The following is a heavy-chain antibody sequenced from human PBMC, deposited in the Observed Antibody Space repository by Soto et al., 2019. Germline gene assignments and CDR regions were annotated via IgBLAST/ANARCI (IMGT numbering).Heavy chain of an antibody. D-gene: IGHD5-12*01. J-gene: IGHJ4*02. V-gene: IGHV3-74*01. CDR1: GFTFSSYW. CDR3: ASGMQRDGYNFAAPQNDY. CDR2: INSDGSST. Sequence: GGSLRLACAASGFTFSSYWMHWVRQAPGKGLVWVSRINSDGSSTSYADSVKGRFTISRDNAKNTLYLQMNSLRAEDTAVYYCASGMQRDGYNFAAPQNDYWGQGTLVTVSS.